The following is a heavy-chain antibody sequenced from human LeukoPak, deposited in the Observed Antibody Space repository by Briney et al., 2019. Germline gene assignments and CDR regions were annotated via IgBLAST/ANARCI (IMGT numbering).Heavy chain of an antibody. CDR1: GYTLSNHA. V-gene: IGHV1-69*13. CDR2: IIPIFGTA. Sequence: ETSVKVSCKGSGYTLSNHAFSWVRQAPGQGLEWMGGIIPIFGTANYAQKFQGRVTITADESTSTAYMELSSLRSEDTAVYYCARGELRSGYSYGPIDYWGQGTLVTVSS. D-gene: IGHD5-18*01. J-gene: IGHJ4*02. CDR3: ARGELRSGYSYGPIDY.